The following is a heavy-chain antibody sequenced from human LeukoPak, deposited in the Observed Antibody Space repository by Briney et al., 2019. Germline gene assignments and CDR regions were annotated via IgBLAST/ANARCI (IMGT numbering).Heavy chain of an antibody. CDR1: GGSFSGYY. CDR2: INHIGST. J-gene: IGHJ4*02. CDR3: ARRAALEWLLYTGYFDY. D-gene: IGHD3-3*01. V-gene: IGHV4-34*01. Sequence: PSETLSLTCAVYGGSFSGYYWSWIRQPPGKGLEWIGEINHIGSTNYNPSLKSRVTISVDTSKNQFSLKLSSVTAADTAVYYCARRAALEWLLYTGYFDYWGQGTLVTVSS.